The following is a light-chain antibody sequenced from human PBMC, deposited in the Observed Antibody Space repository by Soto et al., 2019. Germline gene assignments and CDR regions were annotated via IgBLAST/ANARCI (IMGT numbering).Light chain of an antibody. Sequence: QSVLPQPPSASGTPGQRVTISCSGSSSNIGSNTVNWYQQLPGTAPKLLIYSNNQRPSGVPDRFSGSKSGTSASLAISGLQSEDEADYYCAAWYGSLNGPVFGGGTKLTVL. V-gene: IGLV1-44*01. CDR1: SSNIGSNT. CDR3: AAWYGSLNGPV. J-gene: IGLJ2*01. CDR2: SNN.